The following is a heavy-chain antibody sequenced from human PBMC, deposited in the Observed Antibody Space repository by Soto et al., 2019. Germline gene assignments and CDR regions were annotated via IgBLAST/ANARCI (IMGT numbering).Heavy chain of an antibody. Sequence: ASVKVSCKASGGTFSSYAISWVRQAPGQGLEWMGGIIPIFGTANYAQKFQGRVTITADKSTSTAYMELSSLRSEDTAVYYCARDPSESSGWYSGFDYWGQGTLVTASS. J-gene: IGHJ4*02. CDR2: IIPIFGTA. V-gene: IGHV1-69*06. CDR3: ARDPSESSGWYSGFDY. D-gene: IGHD6-19*01. CDR1: GGTFSSYA.